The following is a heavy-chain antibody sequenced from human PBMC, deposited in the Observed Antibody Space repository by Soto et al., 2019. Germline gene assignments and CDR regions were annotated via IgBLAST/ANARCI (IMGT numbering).Heavy chain of an antibody. D-gene: IGHD3-16*02. CDR2: IYYSGST. Sequence: QVQLQESGPGLVKPSETLSLTCTVSGGSVSSGSYYWSWIRQPPGKGLEWIGYIYYSGSTNYNPSLKSRVTISVDTSKNQFPLKLSAVTAADTAVYYCAREGPSEWGSYRLDAFDIWGQGTMVTVSS. V-gene: IGHV4-61*01. J-gene: IGHJ3*02. CDR3: AREGPSEWGSYRLDAFDI. CDR1: GGSVSSGSYY.